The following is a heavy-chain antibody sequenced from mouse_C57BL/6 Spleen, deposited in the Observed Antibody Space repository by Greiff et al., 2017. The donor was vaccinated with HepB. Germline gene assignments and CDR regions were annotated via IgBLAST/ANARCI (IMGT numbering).Heavy chain of an antibody. J-gene: IGHJ4*01. V-gene: IGHV5-12*01. Sequence: EVKLMESGGGLVQPGGSLKLSCAASGFTFSDYYMYWVRQTPEKRLEWVAYISNGGGSTYYPDTVKGRFTISRDNAKNTLYLQMSRLKSEDTAMYYCARQGLYDGYDAMDYWGQGTSVTVSS. CDR2: ISNGGGST. CDR1: GFTFSDYY. CDR3: ARQGLYDGYDAMDY. D-gene: IGHD2-3*01.